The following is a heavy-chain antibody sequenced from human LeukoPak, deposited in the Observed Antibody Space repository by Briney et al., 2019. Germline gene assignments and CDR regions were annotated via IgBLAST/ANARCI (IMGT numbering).Heavy chain of an antibody. Sequence: SETLSLTCTVSGGSISSRYYYWGWIRQPPGKGLEWIANIYYSGSTYYNPSLKSRVTISVDTSKNQFSLKLSSVTAADTAVYYCARGDCSGGSCYLFDYWGQGALVTVSS. J-gene: IGHJ4*02. CDR1: GGSISSRYYY. CDR2: IYYSGST. CDR3: ARGDCSGGSCYLFDY. D-gene: IGHD2-15*01. V-gene: IGHV4-39*01.